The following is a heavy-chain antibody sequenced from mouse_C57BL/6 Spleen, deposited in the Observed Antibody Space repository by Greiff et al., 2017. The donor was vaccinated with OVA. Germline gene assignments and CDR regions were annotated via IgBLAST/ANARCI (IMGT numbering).Heavy chain of an antibody. Sequence: VQLVESGAELVRPGASVTLSCKASGYTFTDYEMHWVKQTPVHGLEWIGAIDPETGGTAYNQKFKGKAILTADKSSSTAYMELRSLTSEDSAVYYCTRPITTVVMDYWGQGTSVTVSS. CDR3: TRPITTVVMDY. D-gene: IGHD1-1*01. CDR2: IDPETGGT. CDR1: GYTFTDYE. V-gene: IGHV1-15*01. J-gene: IGHJ4*01.